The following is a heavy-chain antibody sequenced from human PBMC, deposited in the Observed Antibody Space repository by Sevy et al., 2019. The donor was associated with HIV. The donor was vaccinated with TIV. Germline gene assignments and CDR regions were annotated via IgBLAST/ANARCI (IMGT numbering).Heavy chain of an antibody. J-gene: IGHJ3*02. CDR1: GFTFSSYG. Sequence: GGSLRLSCAASGFTFSSYGMHWVRQAPGKGLEWVAFIRYDGSNKYYADSVKGRFTISRDNSKNTLYLQMNSLRAEDTAVYYCAKLPQVNWGQKDAFDIWGQGTMVT. V-gene: IGHV3-30*02. D-gene: IGHD7-27*01. CDR2: IRYDGSNK. CDR3: AKLPQVNWGQKDAFDI.